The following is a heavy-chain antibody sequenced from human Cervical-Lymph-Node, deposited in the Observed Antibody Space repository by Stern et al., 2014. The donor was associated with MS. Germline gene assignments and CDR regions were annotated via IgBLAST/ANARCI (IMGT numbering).Heavy chain of an antibody. J-gene: IGHJ4*02. Sequence: VQLVESGAEVKKPGASMTISCKTSGYNFIDHAIHWVRQAPGQRLDWMGWINGGPGTTKYSQKFQGRVSFTRDKAASAAYMDLSSLSPDDTAVYYCARQPDYSDFLDFWGQGTLVTVSS. CDR3: ARQPDYSDFLDF. V-gene: IGHV1-3*01. CDR2: INGGPGTT. CDR1: GYNFIDHA. D-gene: IGHD4-11*01.